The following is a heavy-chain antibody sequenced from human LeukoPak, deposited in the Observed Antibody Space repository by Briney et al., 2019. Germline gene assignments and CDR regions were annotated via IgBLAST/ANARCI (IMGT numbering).Heavy chain of an antibody. V-gene: IGHV4-39*01. Sequence: PSETLSLTCTVSGDITHYWGWIRQPPGKGLECIGSIYFSGSTYYNPSLRSRVTISLDTSKKQLSLKLSSVTAADTAVYYCARHNGGGVGSYVAPGPPDYFDYWGQGNLVTVST. CDR2: IYFSGST. CDR3: ARHNGGGVGSYVAPGPPDYFDY. J-gene: IGHJ4*02. CDR1: GDITHY. D-gene: IGHD1-26*01.